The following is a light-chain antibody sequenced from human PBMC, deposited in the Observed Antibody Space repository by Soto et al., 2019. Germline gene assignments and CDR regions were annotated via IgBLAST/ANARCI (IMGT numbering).Light chain of an antibody. CDR2: GAS. J-gene: IGKJ5*01. CDR1: QSVSSSY. CDR3: QQYGSSP. Sequence: EIVLTQSPGTLSLSPGERATLSCRASQSVSSSYLAWYQQKTGQAPRLLIYGASSRATGIPDRFSGSGSGTDFTLTISRLEPEAFAVYYCQQYGSSPFGQGTRLEIK. V-gene: IGKV3-20*01.